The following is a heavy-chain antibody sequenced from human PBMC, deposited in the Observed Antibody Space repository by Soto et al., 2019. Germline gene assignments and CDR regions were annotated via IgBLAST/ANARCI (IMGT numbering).Heavy chain of an antibody. J-gene: IGHJ6*02. CDR1: GFTFSTYG. CDR2: ISFDASNK. CDR3: AKEHDGSGYFHQYGMDV. D-gene: IGHD3-22*01. V-gene: IGHV3-30*18. Sequence: GGSLRLACAASGFTFSTYGMHWVRQAPGKGLEWVALISFDASNKYYADSVKGRFTISRDNSKNTLFLLMDSLRAEDTAVYYCAKEHDGSGYFHQYGMDVWGQGTTVTVSS.